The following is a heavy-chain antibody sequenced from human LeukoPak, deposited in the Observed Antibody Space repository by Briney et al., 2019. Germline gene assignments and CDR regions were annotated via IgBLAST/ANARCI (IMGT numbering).Heavy chain of an antibody. J-gene: IGHJ4*02. Sequence: ASVKVSCKASGYTFTSYFMHWVRQAPGQGLEWVGVVRPSGGSTTYAQKFQGRVTTTRDTSTSTVYVELTSLSSEDTAVYYCAKEREGTYYFDYWGQGTLVTVSS. V-gene: IGHV1-46*01. D-gene: IGHD1-26*01. CDR1: GYTFTSYF. CDR3: AKEREGTYYFDY. CDR2: VRPSGGST.